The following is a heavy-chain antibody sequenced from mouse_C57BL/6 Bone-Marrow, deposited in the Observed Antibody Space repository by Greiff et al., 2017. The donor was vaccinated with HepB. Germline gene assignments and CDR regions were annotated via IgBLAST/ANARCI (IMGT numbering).Heavy chain of an antibody. Sequence: EVQLQQSGPELVKPGASVKIPCKASGYTFTDYNMDWVKQSHGKSLEWIGDINPNNGGTIYNQKFKGKATLTVDKSSSTAYMELRSLTSEDTAVYYCARLTTVVAHWYFDVWGTGTTVTVSS. CDR2: INPNNGGT. V-gene: IGHV1-18*01. D-gene: IGHD1-1*01. CDR3: ARLTTVVAHWYFDV. CDR1: GYTFTDYN. J-gene: IGHJ1*03.